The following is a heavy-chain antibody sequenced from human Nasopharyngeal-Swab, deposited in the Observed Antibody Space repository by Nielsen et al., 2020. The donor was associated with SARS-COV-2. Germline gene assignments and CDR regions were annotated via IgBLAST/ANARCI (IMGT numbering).Heavy chain of an antibody. CDR3: ARGPHRRITIFGVVIESYYYGMDV. V-gene: IGHV3-7*01. CDR2: IKQDGSEK. J-gene: IGHJ6*02. Sequence: GESLKISCAASGFTFSSYWMSWVRQAPGKGLEWVANIKQDGSEKYYVDSVKGRFTISRDNAKNSLYLQMNSLRAEDTAVYYCARGPHRRITIFGVVIESYYYGMDVWGQGTTVTVSS. CDR1: GFTFSSYW. D-gene: IGHD3-3*01.